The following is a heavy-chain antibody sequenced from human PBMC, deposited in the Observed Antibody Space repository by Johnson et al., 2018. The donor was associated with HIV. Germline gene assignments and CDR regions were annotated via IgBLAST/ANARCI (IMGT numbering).Heavy chain of an antibody. CDR2: INWNGGRT. CDR1: GFTFDDYG. CDR3: ARDRDRSSWYLAFDI. D-gene: IGHD6-13*01. V-gene: IGHV3-20*04. Sequence: VQLVESGGGVVRPGGSLRLSCAASGFTFDDYGMSWVRQAPGKGLEWVSGINWNGGRTGYADSVKGRFTISRDNAKNSQYLQMNSLRAEDTAFYYCARDRDRSSWYLAFDIWGQGTMVTVSS. J-gene: IGHJ3*02.